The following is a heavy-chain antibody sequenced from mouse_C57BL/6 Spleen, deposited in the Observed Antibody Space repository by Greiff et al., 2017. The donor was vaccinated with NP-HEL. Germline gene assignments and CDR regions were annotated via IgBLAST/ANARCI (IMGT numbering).Heavy chain of an antibody. CDR3: ARPGDSSGYGFAY. CDR1: GYAFSSSW. V-gene: IGHV1-82*01. J-gene: IGHJ3*01. CDR2: IYPGDGDT. Sequence: VQLQQSGPELVKPGASVKISCKASGYAFSSSWMNWVKQRPGKGLEWIGRIYPGDGDTNYNGKFKGKATLTADKSSSTAYMQLSSLTSEDSAVYCCARPGDSSGYGFAYWGQGTLVTVSA. D-gene: IGHD3-2*02.